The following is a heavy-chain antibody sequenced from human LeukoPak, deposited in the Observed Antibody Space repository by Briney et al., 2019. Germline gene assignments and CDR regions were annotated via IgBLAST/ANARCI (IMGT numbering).Heavy chain of an antibody. D-gene: IGHD6-19*01. J-gene: IGHJ4*02. V-gene: IGHV3-23*01. CDR3: ANGAVAGPGYFDY. CDR1: GFTFSSYA. Sequence: GTSLRLSCAASGFTFSSYAMSWVRQAPGRGLEWVSAISGSGGSTYYADSVKGRFTISRDNSKNTLYLQMNSLRAEDTAVYYCANGAVAGPGYFDYWGQGTLVTVSS. CDR2: ISGSGGST.